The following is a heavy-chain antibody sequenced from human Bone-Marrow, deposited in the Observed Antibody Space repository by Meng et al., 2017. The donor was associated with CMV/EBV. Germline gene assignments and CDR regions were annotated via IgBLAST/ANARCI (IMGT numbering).Heavy chain of an antibody. CDR1: GFTFDDYT. Sequence: GESLKISCAASGFTFDDYTMHWVRQAPGKGLEWVSSISSSSSDIYYADSVKGRFTISRDNAKNSLYLQMNSLRVEDAAVYYCARAVEYQLLYYYYGMDVWGQGTTVTVSS. J-gene: IGHJ6*02. CDR2: ISSSSSDI. V-gene: IGHV3-21*01. D-gene: IGHD2-2*01. CDR3: ARAVEYQLLYYYYGMDV.